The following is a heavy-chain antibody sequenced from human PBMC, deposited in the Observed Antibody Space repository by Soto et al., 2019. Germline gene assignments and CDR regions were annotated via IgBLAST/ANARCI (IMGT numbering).Heavy chain of an antibody. J-gene: IGHJ5*02. CDR3: ARDIGPALDWLSP. CDR1: GYMFSNYD. D-gene: IGHD5-12*01. V-gene: IGHV1-8*01. Sequence: ASVKVSCKASGYMFSNYDINWVRQASGQGLEWMGWMNPKSGQTGYALSFQGRVTMTVNTSVNTAYMELSSLRSDDTAVYYCARDIGPALDWLSPWGQGTQVTVSS. CDR2: MNPKSGQT.